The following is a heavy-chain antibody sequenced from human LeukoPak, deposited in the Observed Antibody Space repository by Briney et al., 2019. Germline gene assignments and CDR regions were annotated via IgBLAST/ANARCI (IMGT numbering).Heavy chain of an antibody. V-gene: IGHV4-34*01. CDR1: GGSFSGYY. CDR3: ARSGSGYYYGSGSYFDY. Sequence: SETLSLTCAVYGGSFSGYYWSWIRQPPGKGLEWIGTIYYSGGSYYNPSLKSRVTISVDTSNNQFSLKLSSVTAADTAVYYCARSGSGYYYGSGSYFDYWGQGALVTVSS. D-gene: IGHD3-10*01. J-gene: IGHJ4*02. CDR2: IYYSGGS.